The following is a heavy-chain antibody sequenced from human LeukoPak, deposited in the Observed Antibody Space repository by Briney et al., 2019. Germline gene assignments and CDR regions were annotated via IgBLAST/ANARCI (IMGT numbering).Heavy chain of an antibody. D-gene: IGHD6-25*01. V-gene: IGHV3-30*02. Sequence: GGSLRLSCAASGFTFSTSGMHWVRQAPGKGLEWVAFIRYGGSDIYYGDSVKGRFTISRDNSKNTLYLQMNSLRGEDTAVYYCAKEPYSSVYYFYYMDVWGKGTTVTVSS. CDR1: GFTFSTSG. CDR2: IRYGGSDI. J-gene: IGHJ6*03. CDR3: AKEPYSSVYYFYYMDV.